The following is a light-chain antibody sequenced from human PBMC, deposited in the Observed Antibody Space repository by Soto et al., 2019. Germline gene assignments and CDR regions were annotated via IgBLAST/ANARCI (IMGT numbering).Light chain of an antibody. CDR1: SSNIGNNY. CDR3: GTWDSSLSVV. Sequence: QSALTQPPSVSAAPGQRVTISCSGGSSNIGNNYVSWYQQLPGTAPKLLIYDNYKRPSGIPDRFSGSKSGTSATLGITGLQTGDEADYYCGTWDSSLSVVFGGGTKLTVL. V-gene: IGLV1-51*01. CDR2: DNY. J-gene: IGLJ3*02.